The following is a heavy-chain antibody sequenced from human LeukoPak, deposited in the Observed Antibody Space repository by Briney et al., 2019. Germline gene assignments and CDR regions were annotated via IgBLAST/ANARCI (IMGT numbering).Heavy chain of an antibody. CDR1: GYTFTSYG. J-gene: IGHJ4*02. D-gene: IGHD3-22*01. V-gene: IGHV1-69*04. CDR2: IIPILGIA. CDR3: ARDDSSGYYYDY. Sequence: GASVKVSCKASGYTFTSYGISWVRQAPGQGLEWMGRIIPILGIANYAQKFQGRVTITADKSTSTAYMELSSLRSEDTAVYYCARDDSSGYYYDYWGQGTLVTVSS.